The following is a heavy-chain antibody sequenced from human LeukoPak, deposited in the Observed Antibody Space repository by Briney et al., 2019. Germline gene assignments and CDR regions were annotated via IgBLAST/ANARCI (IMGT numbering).Heavy chain of an antibody. CDR2: VSDSGGST. J-gene: IGHJ4*02. Sequence: PGGSLRLSCAASGFTFSSYAMTWVRQAPGKGLEWVSTVSDSGGSTYYADSLKGRFTISRDNSKNTLYLQMNSLRAEDTAVYYCAKDLNGGYGFIDSWGQGTLVTVSS. V-gene: IGHV3-23*01. D-gene: IGHD5-12*01. CDR1: GFTFSSYA. CDR3: AKDLNGGYGFIDS.